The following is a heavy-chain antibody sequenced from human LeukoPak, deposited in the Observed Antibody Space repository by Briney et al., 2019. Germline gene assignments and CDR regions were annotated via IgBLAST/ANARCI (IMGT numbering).Heavy chain of an antibody. CDR3: ARRDLGYSGYED. CDR2: IYSGGST. D-gene: IGHD5-12*01. CDR1: GFTFSSSA. Sequence: PGGSLRLSCAASGFTFSSSAMSWVRQAPGKGLEWVSVIYSGGSTYYADSVKGRFTISRDNSKNTLYLQMNSLRAEDTAVYYCARRDLGYSGYEDWGQGTLVTVSS. V-gene: IGHV3-53*01. J-gene: IGHJ4*02.